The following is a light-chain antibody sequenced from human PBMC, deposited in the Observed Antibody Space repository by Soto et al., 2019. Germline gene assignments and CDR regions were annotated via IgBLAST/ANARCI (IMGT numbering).Light chain of an antibody. CDR2: GAS. CDR1: QSVRRN. CDR3: QDYEAWPLS. J-gene: IGKJ4*01. V-gene: IGKV3-15*01. Sequence: EIVLTQSPGTLSLSPGERATLSCRASQSVRRNYLAGYQQNPGQAPRLLIYGASTSATGLPARFSGSGSGTEFTLTISGLQSEDFAVYDCQDYEAWPLSFGGGTKVEIK.